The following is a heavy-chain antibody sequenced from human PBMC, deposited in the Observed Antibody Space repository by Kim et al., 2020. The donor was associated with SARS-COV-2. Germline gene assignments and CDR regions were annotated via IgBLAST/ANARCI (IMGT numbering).Heavy chain of an antibody. CDR1: GFTFSSYA. J-gene: IGHJ3*02. CDR2: ISGSGGST. CDR3: AKDHEQWAAAIFGGAFDI. D-gene: IGHD2-2*01. V-gene: IGHV3-23*01. Sequence: GGSLRLSCAASGFTFSSYAMSWVRQAPGKGLEWVSAISGSGGSTYYADSVKGRFTISRDNSKNTLYLQMNSLRAEDTAVYYCAKDHEQWAAAIFGGAFDIWGQGTMVTVSS.